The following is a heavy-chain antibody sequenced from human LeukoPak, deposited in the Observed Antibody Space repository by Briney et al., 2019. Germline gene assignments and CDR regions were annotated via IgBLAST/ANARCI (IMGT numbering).Heavy chain of an antibody. D-gene: IGHD4-17*01. V-gene: IGHV1-69*04. CDR1: GGTFSSYA. CDR3: ARVRDYGDHSDY. J-gene: IGHJ4*02. Sequence: SVKVSCKASGGTFSSYAISWVRQAPGQGLEWMGRIIPILGIANYAQKFQGRVTITADKSTSTAYMELSSLRSEDTAVYYCARVRDYGDHSDYWGQGTLVTVSS. CDR2: IIPILGIA.